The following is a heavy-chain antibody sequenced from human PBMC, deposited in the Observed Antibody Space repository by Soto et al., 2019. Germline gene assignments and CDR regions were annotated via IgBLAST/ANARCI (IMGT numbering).Heavy chain of an antibody. D-gene: IGHD3-22*01. CDR1: GYTFTSYY. Sequence: GASVKVSCKASGYTFTSYYMHCVRQAPGQGLEWMGIINPSGGSTSYAQKFQGRVTMTRDTSTSTVYMELSSLRSEDTAVYYCATPNYYDSSGYYSYYYYGMDVWGQGTTVTVSS. V-gene: IGHV1-46*01. CDR2: INPSGGST. J-gene: IGHJ6*02. CDR3: ATPNYYDSSGYYSYYYYGMDV.